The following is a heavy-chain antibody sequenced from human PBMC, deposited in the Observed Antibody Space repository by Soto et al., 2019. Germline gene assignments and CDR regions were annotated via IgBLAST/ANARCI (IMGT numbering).Heavy chain of an antibody. V-gene: IGHV4-59*01. CDR3: ARGKFPFTFDY. D-gene: IGHD3-10*01. J-gene: IGHJ4*02. Sequence: LSLTCTVSGGSISTYYWSWIRQPPGKGLEWIGYIYYSGSTNYNPSLKSRVTISEDASKNQFSLKLSSVTAADTAVYYCARGKFPFTFDYWGQGTLVTVSS. CDR1: GGSISTYY. CDR2: IYYSGST.